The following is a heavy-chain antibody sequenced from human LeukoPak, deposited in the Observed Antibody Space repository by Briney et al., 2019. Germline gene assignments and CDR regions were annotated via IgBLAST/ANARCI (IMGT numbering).Heavy chain of an antibody. V-gene: IGHV1-69*04. CDR3: ARVGDYGDPRGWFDP. Sequence: SVQVSCKASGGTFSSYAISWVRQAPGQGLEWMGRIIPILGIANYAQKFQGRVTITADKSTSTAYMELSSLRSEDTAVYYCARVGDYGDPRGWFDPWGQGTLVTVSS. CDR2: IIPILGIA. D-gene: IGHD4-17*01. J-gene: IGHJ5*02. CDR1: GGTFSSYA.